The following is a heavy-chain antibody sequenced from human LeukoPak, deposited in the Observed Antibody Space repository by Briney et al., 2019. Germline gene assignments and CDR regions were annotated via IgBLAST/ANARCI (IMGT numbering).Heavy chain of an antibody. J-gene: IGHJ1*01. Sequence: SETLALTCSVSGGSISSYYWSWIRQPPGKGLEGIGYIYYSGSTNYNPSLKSRVTISVDASKNQFSLKLSSVTAADTAVYYCAGDGAAAGEYFQHWGQGTLVTVSS. V-gene: IGHV4-59*01. CDR1: GGSISSYY. D-gene: IGHD6-13*01. CDR3: AGDGAAAGEYFQH. CDR2: IYYSGST.